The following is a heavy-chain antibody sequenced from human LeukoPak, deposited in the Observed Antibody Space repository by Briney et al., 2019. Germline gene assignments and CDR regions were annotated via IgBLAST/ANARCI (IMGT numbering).Heavy chain of an antibody. V-gene: IGHV3-7*01. J-gene: IGHJ6*03. CDR3: ARKPEVLAAAGTVFYYYYMDV. D-gene: IGHD6-13*01. CDR2: IKQDGSEK. Sequence: GGSLRLSCAASGFTFSSYWMSWVRQAPGKGLEWVANIKQDGSEKYYVDSVKGRFTISRDNAKNSLYLQMNSLRAEDTAVYYCARKPEVLAAAGTVFYYYYMDVWGKGTTVTVSS. CDR1: GFTFSSYW.